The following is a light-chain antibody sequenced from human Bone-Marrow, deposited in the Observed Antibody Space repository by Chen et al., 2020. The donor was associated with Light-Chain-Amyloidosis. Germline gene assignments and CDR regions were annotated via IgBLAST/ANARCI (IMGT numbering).Light chain of an antibody. J-gene: IGLJ3*02. CDR1: SSNVGNNY. Sequence: QSALTQPPSVSASPGQKVTISCSGSSSNVGNNYVSWYRQLPGTAPKLLIYDNSKRPSGIPDRFSGYKSGTSATLGITRLQTGDEADYYCGAWDSSLGIWVFGGGTKLTVL. V-gene: IGLV1-51*01. CDR3: GAWDSSLGIWV. CDR2: DNS.